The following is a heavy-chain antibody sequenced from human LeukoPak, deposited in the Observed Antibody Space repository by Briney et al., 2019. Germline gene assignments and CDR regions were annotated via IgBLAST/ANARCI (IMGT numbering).Heavy chain of an antibody. J-gene: IGHJ4*02. CDR3: ANYGSGSSPYFDY. CDR1: GGTFSSYA. CDR2: IIPILGIA. V-gene: IGHV1-69*04. Sequence: ASVKVSCKASGGTFSSYAIRWVRQAPGQGLEWMGRIIPILGIANYAQKFQGRVTITADKSTSTAYMELSSLRSEDTAVYYCANYGSGSSPYFDYWGQGPLVTVSS. D-gene: IGHD3-10*01.